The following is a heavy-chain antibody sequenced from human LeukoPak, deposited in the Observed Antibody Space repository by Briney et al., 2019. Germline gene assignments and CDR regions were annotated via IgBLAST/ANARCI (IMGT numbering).Heavy chain of an antibody. V-gene: IGHV3-48*04. D-gene: IGHD2-21*02. CDR2: ISSSSTTI. CDR3: ARDPDCGGDCYPGYFDY. J-gene: IGHJ4*02. Sequence: PGGSLRLSCAASGFTFSSYSMNWVRQAPGKGLEWVSYISSSSTTIYYADSVKGRFTISRDNAKNSLYLQMNSLRAEDTAVYYCARDPDCGGDCYPGYFDYWGQGTLVTVSS. CDR1: GFTFSSYS.